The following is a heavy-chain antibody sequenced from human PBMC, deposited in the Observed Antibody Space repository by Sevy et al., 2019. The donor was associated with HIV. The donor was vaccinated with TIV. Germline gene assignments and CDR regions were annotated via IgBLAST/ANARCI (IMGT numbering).Heavy chain of an antibody. J-gene: IGHJ6*02. CDR2: FDPEDGET. D-gene: IGHD6-6*01. V-gene: IGHV1-24*01. CDR3: ATVGRAARRNGDYYYYYGMDV. Sequence: ASVKVSCKVSGYTLTELSMHWVRQAPGKGLEWMGGFDPEDGETIYAQKFQGRVTMTEDISTDTAYMELSSLRSEDTAVYYCATVGRAARRNGDYYYYYGMDVWGQGTTVTVSS. CDR1: GYTLTELS.